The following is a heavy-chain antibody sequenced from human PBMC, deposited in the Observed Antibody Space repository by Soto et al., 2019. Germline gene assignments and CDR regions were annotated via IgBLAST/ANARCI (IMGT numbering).Heavy chain of an antibody. V-gene: IGHV3-64*01. D-gene: IGHD2-15*01. CDR1: GFTFSSYA. J-gene: IGHJ6*03. CDR3: ARAFQSSTIDYYYYMDV. Sequence: GGSLRLSCAASGFTFSSYAMHWVRQAPGKGLEYVSAISSNGGSTYYANSVKGRFTISRVNSKNTLYLQMGSLRAEDMAVYYWARAFQSSTIDYYYYMDVWGKGTTVTVSS. CDR2: ISSNGGST.